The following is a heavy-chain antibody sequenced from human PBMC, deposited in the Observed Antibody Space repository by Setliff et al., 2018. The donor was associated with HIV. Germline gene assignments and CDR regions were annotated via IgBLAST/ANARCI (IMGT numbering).Heavy chain of an antibody. CDR2: LYGHSST. Sequence: SETLSLTCNVSGDSIGTGTHYWAWIRQPPGKGLEWIGSLYGHSSTYYTKSLRGRVTISADTSKNQFSLRLSSVTALDTAVYYCARKSTLRYYYGSGSLDAFDIWGQGTKVTVS. V-gene: IGHV4-39*01. CDR3: ARKSTLRYYYGSGSLDAFDI. J-gene: IGHJ3*02. CDR1: GDSIGTGTHY. D-gene: IGHD3-10*01.